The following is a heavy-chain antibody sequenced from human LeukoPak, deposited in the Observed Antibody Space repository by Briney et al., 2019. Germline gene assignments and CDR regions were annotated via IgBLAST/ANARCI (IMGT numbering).Heavy chain of an antibody. CDR3: ARSVAGTSAFDY. CDR1: GYTFTGYA. J-gene: IGHJ4*02. V-gene: IGHV1-3*01. CDR2: INAGNGNT. Sequence: ASVKVSCKASGYTFTGYAMHWVRQAPGQRLEWMGWINAGNGNTKYSQKFQGRVTTTRDTSASTAYMELSSLRSEDTAVYYCARSVAGTSAFDYWGQGTLVTVSS. D-gene: IGHD6-19*01.